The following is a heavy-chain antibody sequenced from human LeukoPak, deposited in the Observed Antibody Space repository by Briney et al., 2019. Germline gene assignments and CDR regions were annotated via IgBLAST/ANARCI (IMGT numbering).Heavy chain of an antibody. CDR3: VRGSALDI. Sequence: SQTLSLTCAISGDSVSSNNAAWNWIRQSPSRGLEWLGRTYYRSRWFTDYALSVKSRITINPDTSRNQFSLQLNSVSPEDTAVHYCVRGSALDIWGQGTMVTVSS. V-gene: IGHV6-1*01. CDR1: GDSVSSNNAA. CDR2: TYYRSRWFT. J-gene: IGHJ3*02.